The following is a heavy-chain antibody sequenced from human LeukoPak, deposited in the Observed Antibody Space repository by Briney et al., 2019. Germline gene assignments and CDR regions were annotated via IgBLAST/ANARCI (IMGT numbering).Heavy chain of an antibody. J-gene: IGHJ5*02. V-gene: IGHV4-59*08. CDR3: ARHGRSWGYYTWFDP. CDR1: GGSISNYY. CDR2: IYYSGST. Sequence: SETLSLTCTVSGGSISNYYWSWIRQPPGKGLEWIGYIYYSGSTNYNPSLKSRVTMSVDTSKNQFSLKLSSVTAADTAVYYCARHGRSWGYYTWFDPWGQGTPVTVSS. D-gene: IGHD3-10*01.